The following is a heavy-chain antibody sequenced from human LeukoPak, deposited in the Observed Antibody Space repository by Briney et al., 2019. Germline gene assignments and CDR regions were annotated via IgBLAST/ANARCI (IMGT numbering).Heavy chain of an antibody. J-gene: IGHJ4*02. D-gene: IGHD4-23*01. CDR1: GYTFTSYG. CDR2: ISAYNGNT. Sequence: GASVKVSCKASGYTFTSYGISWVRQAPGQGLEWMGWISAYNGNTNYAQKLQGRVTMTTDTSTSTVYMELRSLRSDDTAVYYCARLSDYGGYYFDYWGQGTLVTVSS. CDR3: ARLSDYGGYYFDY. V-gene: IGHV1-18*01.